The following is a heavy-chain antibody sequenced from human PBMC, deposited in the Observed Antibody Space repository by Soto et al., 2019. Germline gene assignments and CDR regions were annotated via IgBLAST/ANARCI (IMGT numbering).Heavy chain of an antibody. J-gene: IGHJ4*02. CDR2: ISSSSSYI. CDR1: GFTFSSYS. CDR3: ARADSSSSCFDY. D-gene: IGHD6-6*01. V-gene: IGHV3-21*01. Sequence: GGSLRLSCAASGFTFSSYSMNWVRQAPGKGLEWVSSISSSSSYIYYADSVKGRFTISRDNAKNSLYLQMNSLRAEDTAVYYCARADSSSSCFDYWGQGTLVTVSS.